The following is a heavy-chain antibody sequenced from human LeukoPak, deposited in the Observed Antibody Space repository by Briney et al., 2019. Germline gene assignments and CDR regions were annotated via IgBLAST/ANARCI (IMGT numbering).Heavy chain of an antibody. CDR3: ARGAQPQWQVDF. V-gene: IGHV1-18*01. CDR1: GYTFTSYG. Sequence: ASLTVSCTASGYTFTSYGVTWVRQAPGQGLEWMGWISAYNGYTNYEQKFQGRVTMTTDTSTTTAYMELRSLRSDDTAVYYCARGAQPQWQVDFWGQGTLVTVSS. D-gene: IGHD2-8*01. CDR2: ISAYNGYT. J-gene: IGHJ4*02.